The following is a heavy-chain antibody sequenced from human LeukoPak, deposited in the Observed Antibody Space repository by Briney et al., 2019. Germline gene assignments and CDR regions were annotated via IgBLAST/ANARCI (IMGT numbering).Heavy chain of an antibody. D-gene: IGHD6-19*01. V-gene: IGHV3-23*01. CDR1: GFTFSSYA. CDR3: ARGDSGDWSFDP. Sequence: GGSLRLSCAASGFTFSSYAMSWVRQAPGKGLEWVSSISNSGGRTFYTDSVKGRFTISRDNSKITLYLQMNSLRVEDTAVYFCARGDSGDWSFDPWDQGTLVTVSS. CDR2: ISNSGGRT. J-gene: IGHJ5*02.